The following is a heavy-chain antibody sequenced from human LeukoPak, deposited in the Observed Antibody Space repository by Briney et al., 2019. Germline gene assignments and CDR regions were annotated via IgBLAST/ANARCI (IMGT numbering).Heavy chain of an antibody. J-gene: IGHJ3*02. CDR2: IYYSGST. D-gene: IGHD3-10*01. CDR3: ARDYNKAATGAFDI. Sequence: TSETLSLTCTVSGGSISSGGYYWSWIRQHPGKGLEWIGYIYYSGSTYYNPSLKSRVTISVDTSKNQFSLKLSSVTAADTAVYYCARDYNKAATGAFDIWGQGTMVTVSS. CDR1: GGSISSGGYY. V-gene: IGHV4-31*03.